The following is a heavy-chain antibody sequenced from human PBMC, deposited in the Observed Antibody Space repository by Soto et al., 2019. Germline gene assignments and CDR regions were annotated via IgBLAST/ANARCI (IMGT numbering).Heavy chain of an antibody. V-gene: IGHV1-69*02. CDR3: ARAPTVTAPLDD. J-gene: IGHJ4*02. CDR1: GGTFSSYT. D-gene: IGHD4-17*01. Sequence: QVQLVQSGAEVKKPGSSVKVSCKASGGTFSSYTISWVRQAPGQGLEWMGRIIPILGIANYAQKFQGRVTITADKSTSTANMELSSLRSEDTAVYYCARAPTVTAPLDDWGQGTLVTVCS. CDR2: IIPILGIA.